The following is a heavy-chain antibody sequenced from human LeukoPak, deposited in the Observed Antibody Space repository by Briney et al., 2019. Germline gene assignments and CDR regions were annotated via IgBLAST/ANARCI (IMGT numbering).Heavy chain of an antibody. CDR1: GYTLINYG. V-gene: IGHV1-18*01. CDR2: ISFKNGNT. D-gene: IGHD2-2*01. Sequence: ASVKVSCKASGYTLINYGISWVRQAPGQGLEWMGWISFKNGNTNSAQKFQGRVTLTTDTSTSTAYMELMSLRSDDTAVYYCAKGGSTRPWSFDIWGQGTMVTVS. J-gene: IGHJ3*02. CDR3: AKGGSTRPWSFDI.